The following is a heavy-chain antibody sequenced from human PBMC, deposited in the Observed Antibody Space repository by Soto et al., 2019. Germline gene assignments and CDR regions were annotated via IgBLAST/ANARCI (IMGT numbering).Heavy chain of an antibody. Sequence: EVQLVESGGGLVQPGGSLRLSCAASGFMFNTYWFHWVRQAPGKGLTWVSRINSDGSGINYADSVKGRFTISRDNAKNTLYLQMSSLRAEDSAVYYCARDRSYNMDVWGQGTTVTVSS. V-gene: IGHV3-74*01. J-gene: IGHJ6*02. CDR1: GFMFNTYW. D-gene: IGHD1-1*01. CDR2: INSDGSGI. CDR3: ARDRSYNMDV.